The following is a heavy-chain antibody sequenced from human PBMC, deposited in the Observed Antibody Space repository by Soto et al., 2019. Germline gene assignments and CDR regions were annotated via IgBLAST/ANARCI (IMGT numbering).Heavy chain of an antibody. Sequence: AGSLRLSCAASGFTFSVYGMHWVRQAPGKGLEWVAVICADGSQTIYADFVKGRFTISKDNSRGMLYLEMNSLRIEDTSLDYCATDRGGSSFDYWGQGTQVTVSS. V-gene: IGHV3-33*01. D-gene: IGHD3-10*01. CDR1: GFTFSVYG. CDR3: ATDRGGSSFDY. CDR2: ICADGSQT. J-gene: IGHJ4*02.